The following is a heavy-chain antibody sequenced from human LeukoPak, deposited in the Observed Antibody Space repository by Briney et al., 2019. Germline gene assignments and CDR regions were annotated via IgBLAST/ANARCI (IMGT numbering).Heavy chain of an antibody. V-gene: IGHV3-74*01. Sequence: GGSLRLSCADSEFTSGRYWVSWVRQVPGKGLVWVSRISSDETSLSYAAAVRGRVSISRDNAKNSLYLQMNSLRAEDTAVYYCARRDEHYYYDRSGYLQHWGQGTLVTVSS. CDR3: ARRDEHYYYDRSGYLQH. J-gene: IGHJ1*01. CDR1: EFTSGRYW. D-gene: IGHD3-22*01. CDR2: ISSDETSL.